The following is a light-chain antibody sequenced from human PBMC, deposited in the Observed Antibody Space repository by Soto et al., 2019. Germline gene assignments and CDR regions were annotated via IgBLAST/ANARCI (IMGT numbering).Light chain of an antibody. J-gene: IGLJ1*01. CDR2: GNS. V-gene: IGLV1-40*01. Sequence: QSVLTQPTSVSGAPGQRVTIYCTVSSSNIGAGYAVHWYQQLPGTAPKLLIYGNSNRPSGVPDRFSGSKSGTSASLAITGLQAEDEADYYCQSYDSSLSGYVFGTGTKLTVL. CDR3: QSYDSSLSGYV. CDR1: SSNIGAGYA.